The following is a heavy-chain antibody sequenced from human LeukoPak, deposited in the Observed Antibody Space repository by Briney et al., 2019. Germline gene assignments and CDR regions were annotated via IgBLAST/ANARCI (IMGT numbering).Heavy chain of an antibody. Sequence: GGSLRLSCAASGFTFSDYYMSWIRQAPGKGLEWVSYISSSGSTIYYAYSVTGRFTISRYNAKNSLYLQMNSLRAEDTAVYYCARVAIQLWLYYFDYCGQGTLVTVSS. D-gene: IGHD5-18*01. CDR3: ARVAIQLWLYYFDY. J-gene: IGHJ4*02. CDR2: ISSSGSTI. CDR1: GFTFSDYY. V-gene: IGHV3-11*04.